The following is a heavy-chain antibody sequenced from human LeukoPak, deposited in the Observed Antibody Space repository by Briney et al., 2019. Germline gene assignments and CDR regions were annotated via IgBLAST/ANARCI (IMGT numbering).Heavy chain of an antibody. Sequence: GGSLRLSCAASGFTFSNYDMHWVRQAAGKGLEWVSGIGTAGDTYYPASVKGRFTISRENAKSSLYLQINSLSAGDTAVYYCASSPAYSSSWYAIDNWGQGTLDTVSS. CDR3: ASSPAYSSSWYAIDN. V-gene: IGHV3-13*01. CDR2: IGTAGDT. D-gene: IGHD6-13*01. CDR1: GFTFSNYD. J-gene: IGHJ4*02.